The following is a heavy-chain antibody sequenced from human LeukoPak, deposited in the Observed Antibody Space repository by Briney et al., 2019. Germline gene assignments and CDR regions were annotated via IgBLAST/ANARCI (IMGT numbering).Heavy chain of an antibody. CDR3: ARDCGYDGYYYHGLDV. CDR1: GDSVSSTYW. D-gene: IGHD5-12*01. V-gene: IGHV4-4*02. Sequence: SETLSLTCTVSGDSVSSTYWWTWVRPPPGKGLEWIGEIHHSGNINFNPSLKTRVTMSVDTSKNQFSLKLTSVTAADTAVYYCARDCGYDGYYYHGLDVWGEGTTVTVSS. CDR2: IHHSGNI. J-gene: IGHJ6*04.